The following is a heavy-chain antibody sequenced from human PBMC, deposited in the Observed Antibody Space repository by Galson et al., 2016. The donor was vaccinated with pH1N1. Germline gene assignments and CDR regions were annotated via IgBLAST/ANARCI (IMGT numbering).Heavy chain of an antibody. J-gene: IGHJ3*02. CDR2: ISSNSFYM. V-gene: IGHV3-21*01. Sequence: SLRLSCAASGFTFISYTMNWVRQAPGKGLEWVSSISSNSFYMYYADSVKGRFTISRDNAKKTLYLQMNNLRVEDTAVYYCARDRGRPRQYAFDMWGQGTVVIVSS. CDR1: GFTFISYT. D-gene: IGHD2-15*01. CDR3: ARDRGRPRQYAFDM.